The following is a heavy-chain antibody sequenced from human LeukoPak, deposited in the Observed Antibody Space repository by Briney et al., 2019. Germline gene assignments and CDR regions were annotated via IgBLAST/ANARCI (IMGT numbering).Heavy chain of an antibody. CDR3: AKDPLNRGPDYYYGMDV. V-gene: IGHV3-30*18. Sequence: GGSLRLSCAAFGFTFSSYGMHWVRQAPGKGLEWVAVISYDGSNKYYADSVKGRFTISRDNSKNTLYLQMNSLRAEDTAVYYCAKDPLNRGPDYYYGMDVWGQGTTVTVSS. J-gene: IGHJ6*02. CDR1: GFTFSSYG. CDR2: ISYDGSNK.